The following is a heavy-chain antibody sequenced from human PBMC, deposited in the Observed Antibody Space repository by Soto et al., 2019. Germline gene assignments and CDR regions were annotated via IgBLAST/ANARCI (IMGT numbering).Heavy chain of an antibody. CDR1: GFTFSSYS. CDR3: ARVGSSGWYDY. Sequence: EVQLVESGGGLVQPGGSLRLSCAASGFTFSSYSMNWVRQAPGKGLEWVSYISSSSSTIYYADSVKGRFTISRDNAKNSLYLQINSLRAEDTAVYYCARVGSSGWYDYWGQGTLVTVSS. J-gene: IGHJ4*02. D-gene: IGHD6-19*01. V-gene: IGHV3-48*01. CDR2: ISSSSSTI.